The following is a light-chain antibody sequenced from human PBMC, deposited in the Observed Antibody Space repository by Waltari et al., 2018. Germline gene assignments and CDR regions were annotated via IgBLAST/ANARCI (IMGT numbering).Light chain of an antibody. V-gene: IGLV1-51*02. CDR3: GTWDSSRKWV. CDR1: SSNIGNNY. Sequence: QSVLTQPPSVSAAPGQKVTISCSGSSSNIGNNYVSWYQQLQGTAPKLLIYENNKRPSGIPDRFSGSKSGTSATLGITGLQTGDEADYYCGTWDSSRKWVFGGGTKLTVL. CDR2: ENN. J-gene: IGLJ3*02.